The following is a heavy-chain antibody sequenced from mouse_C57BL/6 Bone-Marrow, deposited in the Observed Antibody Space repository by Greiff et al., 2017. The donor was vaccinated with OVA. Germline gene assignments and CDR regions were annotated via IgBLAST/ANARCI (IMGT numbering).Heavy chain of an antibody. V-gene: IGHV1-18*01. CDR3: ARAFLYYDYPFAY. J-gene: IGHJ3*01. CDR2: INPNNGGT. CDR1: GYTFTDYN. Sequence: EVMLVESGPELVKPGASVKIPCKASGYTFTDYNMDWVKQSHGKSLEWIGDINPNNGGTIYNQKFKGKATLTVDKSSSTAYMELRSLTSEDTAVYYCARAFLYYDYPFAYWGQGTLVTVSA. D-gene: IGHD2-4*01.